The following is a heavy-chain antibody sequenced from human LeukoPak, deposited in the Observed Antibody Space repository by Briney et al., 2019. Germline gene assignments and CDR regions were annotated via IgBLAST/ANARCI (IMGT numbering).Heavy chain of an antibody. D-gene: IGHD4-17*01. J-gene: IGHJ5*02. CDR2: IKQDGSKK. V-gene: IGHV3-7*01. CDR1: GFPFSIYW. Sequence: GGSLRLSCVASGFPFSIYWMTWVRQAPGKGLEWVANIKQDGSKKSYVDSVKGRFTISRDNAKNSLYLQMNSLRAEDTAIYYCRGGGNMDKGIDSGGRGPLLPVPWG. CDR3: RGGGNMDKGIDSGGRGPLLPVP.